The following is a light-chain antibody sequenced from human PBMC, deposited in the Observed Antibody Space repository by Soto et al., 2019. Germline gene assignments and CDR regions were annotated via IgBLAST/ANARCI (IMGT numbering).Light chain of an antibody. CDR3: QPHNNWPVVT. Sequence: EIVMTQSPVTLSGSPGERVTLSCRASRTISRNLAWYQQKPGQAPRLLIYGASTRATGIPDRFSGSGSGTEFTLTINSLQSEDFAMYYCQPHNNWPVVTFGGGTKVDIK. V-gene: IGKV3-15*01. CDR2: GAS. CDR1: RTISRN. J-gene: IGKJ4*01.